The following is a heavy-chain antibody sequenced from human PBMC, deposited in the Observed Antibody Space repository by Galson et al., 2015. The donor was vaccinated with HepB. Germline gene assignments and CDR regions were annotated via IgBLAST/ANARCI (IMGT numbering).Heavy chain of an antibody. J-gene: IGHJ4*02. D-gene: IGHD3-16*01. CDR2: INAGNGNT. Sequence: SVKVSCKASGYTFTSYAMHWVRQAPGQRLEWMGWINAGNGNTKYSQKFQGRVTITRDTSASTAYMELSSLRSEDTAVYYCARESKTRWGEYYFDYWGQGTLVTVSS. CDR1: GYTFTSYA. V-gene: IGHV1-3*01. CDR3: ARESKTRWGEYYFDY.